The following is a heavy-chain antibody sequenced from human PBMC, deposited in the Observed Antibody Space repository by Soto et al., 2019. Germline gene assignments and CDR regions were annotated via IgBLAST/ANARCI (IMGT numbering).Heavy chain of an antibody. CDR1: GYTFTSYG. J-gene: IGHJ6*02. Sequence: ASVKVSCKASGYTFTSYGISWVRQAPGRGLEWLGRINPKSGGTSTAQKFQGWVTMTTDTSISTASMELTRLTSDDTAIYYCARGDSTDCSSGVCSFFYNHDMDVWGQGTTVTVSS. D-gene: IGHD2-8*01. CDR3: ARGDSTDCSSGVCSFFYNHDMDV. V-gene: IGHV1-2*04. CDR2: INPKSGGT.